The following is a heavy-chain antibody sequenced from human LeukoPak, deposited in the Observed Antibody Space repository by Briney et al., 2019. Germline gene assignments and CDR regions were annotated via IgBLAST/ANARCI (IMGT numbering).Heavy chain of an antibody. D-gene: IGHD3-9*01. CDR3: ANPLLTGYPWAFDI. V-gene: IGHV3-23*01. CDR1: GFSFCSYA. CDR2: ICGGGGST. J-gene: IGHJ3*02. Sequence: GGSLRLSCAASGFSFCSYAMSWVCDAPGEGLERGSAICGGGGSTYYADSVNGRFTISRDNSKNALYLQMNSLRAEDTAGYYWANPLLTGYPWAFDIWGQGTMVTVSS.